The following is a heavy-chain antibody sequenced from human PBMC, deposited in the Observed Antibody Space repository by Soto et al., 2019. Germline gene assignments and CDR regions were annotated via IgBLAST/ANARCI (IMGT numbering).Heavy chain of an antibody. CDR2: IYHSGST. D-gene: IGHD2-21*02. CDR3: ARGSPVATDY. V-gene: IGHV4-30-2*01. Sequence: TSETLCLTCAVSCGSISSVGDSWSWIRQPPGKGLEWIGYIYHSGSTYYNPSLKSRVTISVDRSKNQFSLKLSSVTAADTAVYYCARGSPVATDYWGQGTLVTVSS. J-gene: IGHJ4*02. CDR1: CGSISSVGDS.